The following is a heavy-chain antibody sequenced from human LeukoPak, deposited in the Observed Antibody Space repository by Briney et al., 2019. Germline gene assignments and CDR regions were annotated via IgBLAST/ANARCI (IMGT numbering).Heavy chain of an antibody. J-gene: IGHJ4*02. Sequence: SVKVSCKASGGTLSSYTISWVRQAPGRGLEWMGRIIPILGIANYAQKFQGRVTITADKSTSTAYMELSSLRSEDTAVYYCARSSSSGPFDYWGQGTLVTVSS. CDR3: ARSSSSGPFDY. D-gene: IGHD6-6*01. CDR2: IIPILGIA. CDR1: GGTLSSYT. V-gene: IGHV1-69*02.